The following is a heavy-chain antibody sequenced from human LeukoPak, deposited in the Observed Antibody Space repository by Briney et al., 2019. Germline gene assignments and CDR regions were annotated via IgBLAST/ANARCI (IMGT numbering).Heavy chain of an antibody. V-gene: IGHV4-61*08. D-gene: IGHD3-22*01. Sequence: SETLSLTCTVSGGSISSGDYYWSWIRQSPGKGLEWIGYIYYSGSTNYNPSLKSRVTISVDTSKNQFSLKLSSVTAADTAVYYCARLGGYYYDSRDAFDIWGQGTMVTVSS. J-gene: IGHJ3*02. CDR3: ARLGGYYYDSRDAFDI. CDR2: IYYSGST. CDR1: GGSISSGDYY.